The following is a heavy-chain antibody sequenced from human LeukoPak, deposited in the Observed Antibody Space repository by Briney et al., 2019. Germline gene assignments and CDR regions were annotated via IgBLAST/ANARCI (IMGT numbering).Heavy chain of an antibody. D-gene: IGHD4-23*01. CDR2: ISYDGSAK. J-gene: IGHJ4*02. V-gene: IGHV3-33*01. CDR1: GFTFSSFG. CDR3: ARGWGGLGWFFDY. Sequence: GGSLGFSFAASGFTFSSFGIHWVRPAPGRGLEWVAIISYDGSAKYFAASVKGRFTVSRDNSKNTLYLQMNSLRAEDAAVYYCARGWGGLGWFFDYWGQGTLVTVSS.